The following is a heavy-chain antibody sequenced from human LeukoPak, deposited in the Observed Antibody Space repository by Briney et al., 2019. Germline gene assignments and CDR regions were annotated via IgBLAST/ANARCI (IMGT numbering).Heavy chain of an antibody. Sequence: SETLSLTCTVSGGSISSYYWSWIRQPPGQGLEWIGYIYYSGSTNYNPSLKSRVTISVDTSKSLFSLKLSSMTAAGTAVYYCARGVTMVRGARWFAPWGQEPLVPVPS. CDR3: ARGVTMVRGARWFAP. D-gene: IGHD3-10*01. CDR1: GGSISSYY. CDR2: IYYSGST. J-gene: IGHJ5*02. V-gene: IGHV4-59*01.